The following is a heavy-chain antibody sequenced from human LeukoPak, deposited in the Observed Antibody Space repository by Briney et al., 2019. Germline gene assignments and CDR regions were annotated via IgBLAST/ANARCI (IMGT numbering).Heavy chain of an antibody. CDR3: AISLREYYYDSSGYGPFDY. CDR2: IIPVFGTA. J-gene: IGHJ4*02. CDR1: GGTFSTYG. V-gene: IGHV1-69*05. D-gene: IGHD3-22*01. Sequence: SVKVSCKASGGTFSTYGISWVRQAPGQGLEWMGGIIPVFGTANYAQKFQGRVTITTDESTSTAYVELSSLRSEDTAVYYCAISLREYYYDSSGYGPFDYWGQGTLVTVSS.